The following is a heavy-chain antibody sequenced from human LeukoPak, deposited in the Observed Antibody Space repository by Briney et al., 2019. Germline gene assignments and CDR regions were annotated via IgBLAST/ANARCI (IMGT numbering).Heavy chain of an antibody. CDR1: GGSISRYY. Sequence: ASETLSLTCTVSGGSISRYYWSWIRQPPGKGLEWIGYIYYSGSTNYNPPLKSRVTISVDTSKNQFSLKLSSVTAADTAVYYCARDGVLGGLFVWDYWGQGTLVTVSS. CDR3: ARDGVLGGLFVWDY. J-gene: IGHJ4*02. CDR2: IYYSGST. V-gene: IGHV4-59*01. D-gene: IGHD3-16*01.